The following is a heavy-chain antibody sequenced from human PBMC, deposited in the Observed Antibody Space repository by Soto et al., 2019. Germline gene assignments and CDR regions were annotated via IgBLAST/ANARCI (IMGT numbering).Heavy chain of an antibody. CDR2: IYHSGST. D-gene: IGHD6-19*01. J-gene: IGHJ4*02. Sequence: SETLSLTCAVSGGSISSSNWWSWVRQPPGKGLEWIGEIYHSGSTNYNPSLKSRVTISVDKSKNQFSLKLSSVTAADTAVYYCASSTPGIAVAGTPPPFDYGGQGTLVTVSS. CDR3: ASSTPGIAVAGTPPPFDY. CDR1: GGSISSSNW. V-gene: IGHV4-4*02.